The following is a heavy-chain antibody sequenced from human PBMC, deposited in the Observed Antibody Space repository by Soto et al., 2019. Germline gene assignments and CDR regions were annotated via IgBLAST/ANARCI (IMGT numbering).Heavy chain of an antibody. CDR3: VKKSCSHTRCYTGCFFDL. V-gene: IGHV3-9*01. D-gene: IGHD2-15*01. J-gene: IGHJ2*01. CDR1: GFIFEDYD. Sequence: EVQLVQSGGGLAHPGRSLRLSCEASGFIFEDYDMHWVRQPPGKGLQWVSGISWNSGDKDYADSVKGRFTISRDNVKNSLDLQMSSLRVEDTATYYCVKKSCSHTRCYTGCFFDLWGRGTLVTVSS. CDR2: ISWNSGDK.